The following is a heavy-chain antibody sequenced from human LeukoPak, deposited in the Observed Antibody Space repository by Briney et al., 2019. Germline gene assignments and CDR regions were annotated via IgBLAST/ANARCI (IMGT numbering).Heavy chain of an antibody. Sequence: SETLSLTCTVSGGSISSYRWSWIRQPPGKGLEWIAYIYYSGTTNYNPSLKSRVTTSVDTSKNQFSLKLSSVTAADTAVYYCARGNLEMAAVDYWGQGTLVTVSS. CDR1: GGSISSYR. J-gene: IGHJ4*02. V-gene: IGHV4-59*01. CDR3: ARGNLEMAAVDY. D-gene: IGHD5-24*01. CDR2: IYYSGTT.